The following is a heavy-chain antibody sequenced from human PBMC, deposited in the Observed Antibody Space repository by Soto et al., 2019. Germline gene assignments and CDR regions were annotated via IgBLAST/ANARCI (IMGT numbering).Heavy chain of an antibody. CDR1: GFTFSSYA. CDR2: ISGSGGST. Sequence: EVQLLESGGGLVQPGGSLRLSCAASGFTFSSYAMSWVRQAPGKGLEWVSAISGSGGSTYYADSVKGRFTISRDNSKNTLYLKMNSLRAEDTAVYYCAKEFRAGIAAAGTDAFDIWGQGTMVTVSS. J-gene: IGHJ3*02. D-gene: IGHD6-13*01. V-gene: IGHV3-23*01. CDR3: AKEFRAGIAAAGTDAFDI.